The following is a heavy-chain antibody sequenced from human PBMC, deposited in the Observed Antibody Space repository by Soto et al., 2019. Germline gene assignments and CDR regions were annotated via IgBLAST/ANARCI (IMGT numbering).Heavy chain of an antibody. CDR2: INSDGSST. CDR3: ARDYSNYGSNWFDP. D-gene: IGHD4-4*01. CDR1: GFTFSSYW. J-gene: IGHJ5*02. V-gene: IGHV3-74*01. Sequence: EVQLVESGGGLVQPGGSLRLSCAASGFTFSSYWMHWVRQAPGKRLVWVSRINSDGSSTSYADCVKGRFTIGRDNAKNTLYLQMNSLRAEDTAVYYCARDYSNYGSNWFDPWGQGTLVTVSS.